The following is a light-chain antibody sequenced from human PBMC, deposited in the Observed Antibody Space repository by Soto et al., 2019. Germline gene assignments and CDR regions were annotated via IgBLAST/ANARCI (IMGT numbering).Light chain of an antibody. V-gene: IGLV2-14*03. J-gene: IGLJ3*02. Sequence: QSALTQPASVSGSPGQSITISCTVNFGGYNSVSWYQQHPGNAPKLMIYDVSHRPSGVSSRFSGSKSGNTAYLTISRLQADDEADYYCSSFTTTSRVFGGGTKLTVL. CDR2: DVS. CDR1: FGGYNS. CDR3: SSFTTTSRV.